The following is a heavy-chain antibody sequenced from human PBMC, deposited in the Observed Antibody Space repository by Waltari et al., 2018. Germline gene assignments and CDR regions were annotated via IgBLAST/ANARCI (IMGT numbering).Heavy chain of an antibody. CDR2: VYSSGTT. Sequence: QVQLQESGPESVKPSQTLSLTCPASGGSIRSGIYYWSWIRQPAGKGLEWIGYVYSSGTTNYNPSLKSRVAISVDTSKNQFSLKVNSVTAADTAVYYCARNYALNWFDSWGRGTLVTVSS. D-gene: IGHD2-2*01. CDR1: GGSIRSGIYY. CDR3: ARNYALNWFDS. J-gene: IGHJ5*01. V-gene: IGHV4-61*09.